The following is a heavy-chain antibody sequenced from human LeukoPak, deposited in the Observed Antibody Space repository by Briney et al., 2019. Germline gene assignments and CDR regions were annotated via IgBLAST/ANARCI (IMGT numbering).Heavy chain of an antibody. CDR3: ARDLDSSTWYREFDY. CDR2: INSSSGYI. V-gene: IGHV3-21*01. J-gene: IGHJ4*02. Sequence: PGGSLRLSCAASGFTFSSYGMSWVHQAPGKGLEWVSSINSSSGYIYYADSVKGRFTISRDNAKNSLYLQMNSLRAEDTAVYYCARDLDSSTWYREFDYWGQGTLVTVSS. CDR1: GFTFSSYG. D-gene: IGHD6-13*01.